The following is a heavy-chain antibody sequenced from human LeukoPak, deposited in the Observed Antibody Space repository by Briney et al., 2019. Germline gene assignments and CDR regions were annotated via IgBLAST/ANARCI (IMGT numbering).Heavy chain of an antibody. CDR3: AKSWRPRRWPDSFDP. Sequence: ASETLSLTCTVSGGSISSYYWSWIRQPPGKGLEWIGYIYNSGSTNHNPSLRSRVTISVDTSKNQFSLKLSSATAADTAVYYCAKSWRPRRWPDSFDPWGQGTLVTVSS. V-gene: IGHV4-59*01. D-gene: IGHD5-24*01. CDR2: IYNSGST. J-gene: IGHJ5*02. CDR1: GGSISSYY.